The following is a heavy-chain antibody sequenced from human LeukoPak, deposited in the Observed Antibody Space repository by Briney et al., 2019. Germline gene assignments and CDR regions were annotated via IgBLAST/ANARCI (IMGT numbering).Heavy chain of an antibody. CDR3: ARVSGTWSAFDI. Sequence: GASVKVSCKASGYTFTGYYMHWVRQAPGQGLEWMGWINPNSGGTNYAQKVQGRVTMTRDTSISTAYMELSRLRSDDTAVYYCARVSGTWSAFDIWGQGTMVTVSS. J-gene: IGHJ3*02. V-gene: IGHV1-2*02. CDR1: GYTFTGYY. D-gene: IGHD1-7*01. CDR2: INPNSGGT.